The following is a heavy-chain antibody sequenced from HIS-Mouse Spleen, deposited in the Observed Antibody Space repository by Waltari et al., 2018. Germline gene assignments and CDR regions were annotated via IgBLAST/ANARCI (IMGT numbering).Heavy chain of an antibody. D-gene: IGHD3-10*01. CDR2: IYYSVST. Sequence: QLQLQESGPGLVKPSETLSLACTVSGGSISSSRYYWGWIRQPPGKGREWIGSIYYSVSTDYNPSLNSRVTISVDTSKSQFALKLSSVTAAYTAVYYCARGRRYYGSGSYGSFDYWGQGTLVTVSS. CDR1: GGSISSSRYY. CDR3: ARGRRYYGSGSYGSFDY. J-gene: IGHJ4*02. V-gene: IGHV4-39*07.